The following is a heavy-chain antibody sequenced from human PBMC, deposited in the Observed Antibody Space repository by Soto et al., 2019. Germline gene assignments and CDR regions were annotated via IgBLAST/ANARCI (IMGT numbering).Heavy chain of an antibody. D-gene: IGHD5-18*01. Sequence: SVKVSCKASGGTFSSYAISWVRQAPGQGLEWMGGIIPIFGTANYAQKFQGRVTITADESTSTAYMELSSLRSEDTAVYYCARAPILRGYSYYGMDVWGQGTTVTVSS. J-gene: IGHJ6*02. CDR1: GGTFSSYA. V-gene: IGHV1-69*13. CDR2: IIPIFGTA. CDR3: ARAPILRGYSYYGMDV.